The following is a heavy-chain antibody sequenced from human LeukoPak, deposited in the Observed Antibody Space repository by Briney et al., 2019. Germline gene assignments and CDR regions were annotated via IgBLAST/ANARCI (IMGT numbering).Heavy chain of an antibody. Sequence: GGSLRLSCVAFTFTFSNYGMYWVRQAPGKGLEWVAIISYDGSNKYYADSVKGRFTISRDNSRNTLYLQMNSLRAEDTAVYYCARDPSLRTTLDYWGQGTLVTVSS. V-gene: IGHV3-30*03. CDR1: TFTFSNYG. J-gene: IGHJ4*02. CDR2: ISYDGSNK. CDR3: ARDPSLRTTLDY. D-gene: IGHD1-1*01.